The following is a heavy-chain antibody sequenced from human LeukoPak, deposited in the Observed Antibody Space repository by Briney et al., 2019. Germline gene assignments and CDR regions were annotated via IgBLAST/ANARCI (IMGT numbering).Heavy chain of an antibody. D-gene: IGHD3-22*01. V-gene: IGHV3-21*01. Sequence: GSLRLSCAASGFTFSSYSMNWVRQAPGKGLEWVSSISSSSSYIYYADSVKGRFTISRDNAKNSLYLQMNSLRAEDTAVYYCASLDPNYYDSSGYYPFDYWGQGTLVTVSS. CDR3: ASLDPNYYDSSGYYPFDY. J-gene: IGHJ4*02. CDR1: GFTFSSYS. CDR2: ISSSSSYI.